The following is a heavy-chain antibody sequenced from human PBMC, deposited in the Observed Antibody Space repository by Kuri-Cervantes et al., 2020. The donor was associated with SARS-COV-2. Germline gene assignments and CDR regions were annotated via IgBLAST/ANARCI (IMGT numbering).Heavy chain of an antibody. CDR3: ARGVFTTNPPSYYYYMDV. V-gene: IGHV1-2*02. CDR1: GYTFTGYY. CDR2: INPNSGGT. Sequence: ASVKVSCKASGYTFTGYYMHWVRQAPGQGLEWMGWINPNSGGTNYAQKFQGRVTMTRDTYISTAYMELSRLRSDDTAVYYCARGVFTTNPPSYYYYMDVWGKGTTVTVSS. D-gene: IGHD3-22*01. J-gene: IGHJ6*03.